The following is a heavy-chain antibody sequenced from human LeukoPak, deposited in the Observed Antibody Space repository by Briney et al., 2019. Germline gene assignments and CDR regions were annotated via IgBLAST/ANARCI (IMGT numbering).Heavy chain of an antibody. V-gene: IGHV3-30*02. J-gene: IGHJ4*02. CDR1: GFTFSSYG. Sequence: GGSLRLSCAASGFTFSSYGMHWVRQAPGKGLEWVAFIRYDGSNKYYADSVKGRFTISRDNSKNTLYLQMNSLRAEDTAVYYCAKDVSAVASRFDYWGQGTLVTVSS. D-gene: IGHD6-19*01. CDR3: AKDVSAVASRFDY. CDR2: IRYDGSNK.